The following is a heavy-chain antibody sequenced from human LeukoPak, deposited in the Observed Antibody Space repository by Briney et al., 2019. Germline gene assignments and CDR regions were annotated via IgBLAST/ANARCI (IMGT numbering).Heavy chain of an antibody. CDR1: GFTVSSNY. D-gene: IGHD5-18*01. Sequence: AGGSLRLSCAASGFTVSSNYMSWVRQAPGKGLEWVSVIYSGGSTYYADSVKGRFTISRDNSKNTLYLQMNSLRAEDTAVYYCAKEGHSYGYWVRYFDYWGQGTLVTVSS. CDR2: IYSGGST. V-gene: IGHV3-53*01. CDR3: AKEGHSYGYWVRYFDY. J-gene: IGHJ4*02.